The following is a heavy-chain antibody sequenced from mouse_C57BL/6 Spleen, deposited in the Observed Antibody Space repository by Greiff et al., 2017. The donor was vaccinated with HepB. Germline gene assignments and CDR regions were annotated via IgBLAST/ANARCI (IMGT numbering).Heavy chain of an antibody. V-gene: IGHV5-17*01. CDR1: GFTFSDFG. J-gene: IGHJ1*03. CDR3: GREGNSFD. D-gene: IGHD2-1*01. Sequence: EVNLMESGGGLVKPGGSLKLPCSAPGFTFSDFGMHWGCQAPEKGLEWVAYISSGSSTIYYADTVKGRFTIFRDNAKNTLFLQMTSLRSEDTAMYYCGREGNSFDWGTGTTVTVSS. CDR2: ISSGSSTI.